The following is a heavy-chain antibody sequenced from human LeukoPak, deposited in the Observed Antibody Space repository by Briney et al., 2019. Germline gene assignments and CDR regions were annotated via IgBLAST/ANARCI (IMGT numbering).Heavy chain of an antibody. J-gene: IGHJ4*02. Sequence: SETLSLTCSVSGGSISSYYWSWIRQPPGKGLEWIGYIYYSGSTDYNPSLKSRVTISVDTSKNQFFLTLYSVTAADTAVYYCARLDSSIYLNDYWGQGTLVTVSS. CDR3: ARLDSSIYLNDY. CDR1: GGSISSYY. V-gene: IGHV4-59*01. CDR2: IYYSGST. D-gene: IGHD4-11*01.